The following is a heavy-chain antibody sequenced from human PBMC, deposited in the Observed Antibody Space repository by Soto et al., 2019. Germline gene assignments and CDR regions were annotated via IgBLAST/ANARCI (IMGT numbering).Heavy chain of an antibody. CDR1: RGSVSGGSSF. CDR3: GRVVEGATRHTDFDS. CDR2: VYYSGGA. D-gene: IGHD2-21*01. J-gene: IGHJ5*01. V-gene: IGHV4-39*01. Sequence: PSETLSLTCTVSRGSVSGGSSFWGWIRQPPGKGLEFIANVYYSGGAHYNPSFKSRVTISVDTATNQVSLRMSSVTAADTAVYFCGRVVEGATRHTDFDSWGQGTLVTVSS.